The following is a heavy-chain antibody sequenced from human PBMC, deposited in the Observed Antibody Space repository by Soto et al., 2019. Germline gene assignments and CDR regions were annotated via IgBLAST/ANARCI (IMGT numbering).Heavy chain of an antibody. J-gene: IGHJ6*02. CDR2: IIPIFGTA. CDR3: ARGGYDILTGPVYGMDV. Sequence: ASVKVSCKASGVTFSSYAISWVRQAPGQGLEWMGGIIPIFGTANYAQKFQGRVTITADKSTSTAYMELSSLRSEDTAVYYCARGGYDILTGPVYGMDVWGQGTTVTVSS. D-gene: IGHD3-9*01. V-gene: IGHV1-69*06. CDR1: GVTFSSYA.